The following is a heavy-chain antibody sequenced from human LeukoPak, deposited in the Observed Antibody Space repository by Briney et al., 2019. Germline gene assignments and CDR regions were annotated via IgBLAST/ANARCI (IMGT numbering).Heavy chain of an antibody. CDR1: GFTSSSYV. J-gene: IGHJ4*02. CDR3: AKGSKGTYDC. V-gene: IGHV3-23*01. Sequence: GGSLRLSCVASGFTSSSYVMTWVRQAPGKGLEWVSSIIGNGDSTYYADSVKGRFAISRDNSKNTLYLQMNSLRAEDTAIYYCAKGSKGTYDCWGQGTLVTVSS. CDR2: IIGNGDST.